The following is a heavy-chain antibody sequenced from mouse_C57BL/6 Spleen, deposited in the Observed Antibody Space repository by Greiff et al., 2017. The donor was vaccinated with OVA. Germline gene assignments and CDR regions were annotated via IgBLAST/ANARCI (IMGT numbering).Heavy chain of an antibody. CDR1: GYSITSGYY. V-gene: IGHV3-6*01. Sequence: DVKLQESGPGLVKPSQSLSLTCSVTGYSITSGYYWNWIRQFPGNKLEWMGYISYDGSNNYNPSLKNRISITRDTSKNQFFLKLNSVTTEDTATYYCASGSNYVAYWGQGTLVTVSA. J-gene: IGHJ3*01. CDR2: ISYDGSN. CDR3: ASGSNYVAY. D-gene: IGHD2-5*01.